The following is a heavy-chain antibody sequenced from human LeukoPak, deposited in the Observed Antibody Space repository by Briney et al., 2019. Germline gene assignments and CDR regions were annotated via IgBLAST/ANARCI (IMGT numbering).Heavy chain of an antibody. J-gene: IGHJ1*01. CDR2: INHSGST. CDR1: GGSFSGYY. CDR3: ARGGRIAVAGTRVLRYFQH. V-gene: IGHV4-34*01. D-gene: IGHD6-19*01. Sequence: PSETLSLTCTVYGGSFSGYYWSWIRQPPGKGLEWIGEINHSGSTNYNPSLKSRVTISVDTSKNQFSLKLSSVTAADTAVYYCARGGRIAVAGTRVLRYFQHWGQGTLVTVSS.